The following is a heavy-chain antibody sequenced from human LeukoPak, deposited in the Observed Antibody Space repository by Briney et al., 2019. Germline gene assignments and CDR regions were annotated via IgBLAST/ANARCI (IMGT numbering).Heavy chain of an antibody. CDR2: INPNSGGT. CDR3: ARSEIQLWLRNGYYGMDV. V-gene: IGHV1-2*02. D-gene: IGHD5-18*01. J-gene: IGHJ6*02. Sequence: ASVKVSCKASGYTFTGYYMHWVRQAPGQGLEWMGWINPNSGGTNYAQKFQGRVTMTRDTSISTAYMELSRLRSDDTAVYYCARSEIQLWLRNGYYGMDVWGQGTTVTVSS. CDR1: GYTFTGYY.